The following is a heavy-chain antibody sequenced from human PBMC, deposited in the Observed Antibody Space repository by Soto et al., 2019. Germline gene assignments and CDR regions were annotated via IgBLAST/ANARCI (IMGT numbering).Heavy chain of an antibody. D-gene: IGHD1-7*01. CDR2: ISAYNGNT. J-gene: IGHJ6*02. CDR3: ARDSNNWNYDNYGMDV. CDR1: GYTFTSYG. V-gene: IGHV1-18*01. Sequence: QVQLVQSGAEVKKPGASVKVSCKASGYTFTSYGISWVRQAPGQGLEWMGWISAYNGNTNYAQKLQGRVTMTTDPSTSTAYVELRSLRSDDTAVYYCARDSNNWNYDNYGMDVWGQGTTVTVSS.